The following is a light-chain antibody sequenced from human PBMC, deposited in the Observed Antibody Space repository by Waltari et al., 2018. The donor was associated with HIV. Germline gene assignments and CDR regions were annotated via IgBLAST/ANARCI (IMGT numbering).Light chain of an antibody. CDR3: STWDNSLSHWV. J-gene: IGLJ3*02. CDR1: ISNPGGHF. V-gene: IGLV1-47*01. Sequence: QSVVTQPPSPSGPPGQNISISCSGDISNPGGHFVYWYQQRPGTAPRLLIYREDQRPSGVPDRFAGSKSATSASLASSGLRSEDEADYLCSTWDNSLSHWVFGGGTKVTVL. CDR2: RED.